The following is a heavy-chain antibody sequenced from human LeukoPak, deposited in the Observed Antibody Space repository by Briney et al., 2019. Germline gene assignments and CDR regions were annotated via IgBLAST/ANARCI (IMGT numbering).Heavy chain of an antibody. CDR2: ISGSGGST. D-gene: IGHD6-6*01. CDR3: ARYARIAARNAFDM. J-gene: IGHJ3*02. CDR1: GFTFSSYA. V-gene: IGHV3-23*01. Sequence: PGGSLRLSCAASGFTFSSYAMSWVRQAPGKGLEWVSAISGSGGSTYYADSVKGRFTISRDNAENSLYLQMNSLRAEDTAVYYCARYARIAARNAFDMWGQGTMVTVSS.